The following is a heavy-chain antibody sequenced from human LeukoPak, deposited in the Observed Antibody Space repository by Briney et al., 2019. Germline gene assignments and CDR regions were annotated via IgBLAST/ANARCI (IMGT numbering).Heavy chain of an antibody. CDR2: IYYSGST. CDR3: ARGQQLAECDY. Sequence: PSETLSLTCTVSGGSISSGGYYWSWIRQHPGKGLEWIGYIYYSGSTYYNPSPKSRVTISVDTSKNQFSLKLSSVTAADTAVYYCARGQQLAECDYWGQGTLVTVSS. CDR1: GGSISSGGYY. J-gene: IGHJ4*02. D-gene: IGHD6-6*01. V-gene: IGHV4-31*03.